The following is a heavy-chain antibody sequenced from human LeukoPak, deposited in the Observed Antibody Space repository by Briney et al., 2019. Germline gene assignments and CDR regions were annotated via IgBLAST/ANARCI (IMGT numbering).Heavy chain of an antibody. CDR3: ARSTRYSGSYLWFDP. Sequence: PSETLSLTCAVYGGSFSGYYWSWLRQPPGKGLEWIGETNHSGSTNYNPSLKSRITISVDTSKNQFSLKLSSVTAADTAVYYCARSTRYSGSYLWFDPWGQGTLVTVSS. V-gene: IGHV4-34*01. J-gene: IGHJ5*02. D-gene: IGHD1-26*01. CDR2: TNHSGST. CDR1: GGSFSGYY.